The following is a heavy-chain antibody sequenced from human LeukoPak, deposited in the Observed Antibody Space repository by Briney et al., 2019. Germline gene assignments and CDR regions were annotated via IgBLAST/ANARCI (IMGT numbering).Heavy chain of an antibody. V-gene: IGHV1-69*01. CDR1: GGTFSSYA. CDR2: IIPIFGTA. CDR3: ASPQEYTPYYYYGMDV. Sequence: SVKVSCKASGGTFSSYAISWVRQPPGQGLEWMGGIIPIFGTANYPQKFQGRVTITADESTSTAYMELSSLRSEDTAVYYCASPQEYTPYYYYGMDVWGKGTTVTVSS. J-gene: IGHJ6*04. D-gene: IGHD1-1*01.